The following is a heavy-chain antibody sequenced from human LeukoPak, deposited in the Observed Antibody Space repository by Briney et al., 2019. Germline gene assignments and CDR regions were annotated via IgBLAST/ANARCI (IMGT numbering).Heavy chain of an antibody. CDR3: ARGRGITFGGVIVS. V-gene: IGHV4-34*01. CDR1: GGSFSGYY. J-gene: IGHJ4*02. CDR2: INHSGST. D-gene: IGHD3-16*02. Sequence: SETLSLTCAVYGGSFSGYYWSWIRQPPGKGLEWIGEINHSGSTNYNPSLKSRVTISVDTSKNQFSLKLSSVTAADTAVYYCARGRGITFGGVIVSWGQGTLVTVSS.